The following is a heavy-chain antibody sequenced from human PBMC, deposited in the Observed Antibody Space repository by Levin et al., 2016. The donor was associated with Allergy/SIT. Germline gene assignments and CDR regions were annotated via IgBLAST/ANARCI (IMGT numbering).Heavy chain of an antibody. Sequence: GESLKISCAASGFSFSSYSMNWVRQAPGKGLEWVSYMSSSTSTIYYADSVKGRFTVSRDNAQNSLYLQMDALRDEDTAVYYCARLRDDSNRFFDSWGQGTLVTVSS. CDR1: GFSFSSYS. D-gene: IGHD5-24*01. CDR2: MSSSTSTI. J-gene: IGHJ4*02. V-gene: IGHV3-48*02. CDR3: ARLRDDSNRFFDS.